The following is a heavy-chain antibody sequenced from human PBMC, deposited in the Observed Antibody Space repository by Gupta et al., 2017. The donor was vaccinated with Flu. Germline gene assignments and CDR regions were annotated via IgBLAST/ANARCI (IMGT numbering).Heavy chain of an antibody. CDR3: ARGPAVSRSWDRAYYFHY. J-gene: IGHJ4*02. CDR2: IKQDGREK. V-gene: IGHV3-7*04. D-gene: IGHD6-13*01. Sequence: EAQLVASGGGLVQPGVLLSRSSATSGFSLSSYWMSWARQAPGTRLEWVANIKQDGREKYSVDSVKGRFTISRDNAKNSLLLQVNSLRAEDTAVYYCARGPAVSRSWDRAYYFHYWGQGTLVTVAS. CDR1: GFSLSSYW.